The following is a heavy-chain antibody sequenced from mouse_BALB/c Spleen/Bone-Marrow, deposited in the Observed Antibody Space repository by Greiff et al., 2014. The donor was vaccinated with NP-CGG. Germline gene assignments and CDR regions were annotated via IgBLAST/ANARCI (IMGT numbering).Heavy chain of an antibody. D-gene: IGHD2-4*01. CDR1: GYTFTSYW. CDR2: INPSTGYT. J-gene: IGHJ3*01. CDR3: ERDDYEAFAY. V-gene: IGHV1-7*01. Sequence: QVQLQQSGAELAKPGASVKMSCKASGYTFTSYWMHWIKQRPGQGLEWIGYINPSTGYTEYNQTFKGKATLTAVKSSTTAYMQLSTLTSEDSAVYYGERDDYEAFAYWGQGTRVIVSA.